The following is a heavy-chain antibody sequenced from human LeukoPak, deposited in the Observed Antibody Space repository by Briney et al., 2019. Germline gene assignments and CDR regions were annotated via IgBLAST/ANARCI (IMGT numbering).Heavy chain of an antibody. CDR3: ARKTAGCSGGSCYSLAFDI. CDR1: GYTFTGYY. J-gene: IGHJ3*02. V-gene: IGHV1-2*02. Sequence: ASVKVSCKASGYTFTGYYMHWVRQAPGQGLEWMGWINPNSGGTNYAQKSQGRVTMTRDTSISTAYMELSRLRSDDTAVYYCARKTAGCSGGSCYSLAFDIWGRGTMVTVSS. D-gene: IGHD2-15*01. CDR2: INPNSGGT.